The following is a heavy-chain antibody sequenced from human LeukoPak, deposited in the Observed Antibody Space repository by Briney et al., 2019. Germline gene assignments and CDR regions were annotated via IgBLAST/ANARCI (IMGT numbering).Heavy chain of an antibody. CDR1: GFTFDDYA. Sequence: GGSLRLSCAASGFTFDDYAMHWVRQAPGKGLEWVSGISWNSGSIGYADSVKGRFTISRDNAKNSLYLQMNSLRAEDTALYYCAKDLYGSSPDGYFQHWGQGTLVTVSS. J-gene: IGHJ1*01. V-gene: IGHV3-9*01. D-gene: IGHD1-26*01. CDR3: AKDLYGSSPDGYFQH. CDR2: ISWNSGSI.